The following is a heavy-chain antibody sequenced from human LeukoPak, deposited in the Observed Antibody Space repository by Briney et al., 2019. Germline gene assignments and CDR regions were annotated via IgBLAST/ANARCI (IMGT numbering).Heavy chain of an antibody. Sequence: ASVKVSCKASGYTFTGYAMHWVRQAPGQRLEWMGWINAGNGNTKYSQKFQGRVTITRDTSASTAYMELSSLRSEDTAVYYCARRYGDYPNWFDPWGQGTLVTVSS. J-gene: IGHJ5*02. V-gene: IGHV1-3*01. CDR3: ARRYGDYPNWFDP. CDR2: INAGNGNT. CDR1: GYTFTGYA. D-gene: IGHD4-17*01.